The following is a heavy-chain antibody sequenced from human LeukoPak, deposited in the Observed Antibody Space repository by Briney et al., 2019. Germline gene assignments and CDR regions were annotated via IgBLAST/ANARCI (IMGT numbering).Heavy chain of an antibody. CDR2: IYYSGST. Sequence: ASETLSLTCTVSGGSISSYYWSWIRQPPGKGLEWIGYIYYSGSTNYNPSLKSRVTISVDTSKNQFSLKLSSVTAADTAVYYCARAIGVVHFDSWGQGTLVTVSS. J-gene: IGHJ4*02. CDR3: ARAIGVVHFDS. V-gene: IGHV4-59*01. CDR1: GGSISSYY. D-gene: IGHD2-15*01.